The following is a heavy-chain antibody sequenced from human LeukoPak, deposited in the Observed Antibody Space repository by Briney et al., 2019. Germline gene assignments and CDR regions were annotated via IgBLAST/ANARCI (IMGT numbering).Heavy chain of an antibody. V-gene: IGHV1-69*13. CDR1: GGTFSSYA. CDR3: ARDSVDSSGYYSLNYYYGMDV. J-gene: IGHJ6*02. D-gene: IGHD3-22*01. CDR2: IIPIFVTA. Sequence: GASVKVSCKASGGTFSSYAISWVRQAPGQGLEWMGGIIPIFVTANYAQKFQGRVTITADESTGTAYMELSSLRSEDTAVYYCARDSVDSSGYYSLNYYYGMDVWGQGTTVTVSS.